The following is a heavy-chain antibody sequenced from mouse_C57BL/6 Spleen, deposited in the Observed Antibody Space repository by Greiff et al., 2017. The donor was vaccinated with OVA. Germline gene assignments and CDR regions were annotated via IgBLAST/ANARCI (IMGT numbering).Heavy chain of an antibody. CDR1: GYSITSGYY. J-gene: IGHJ1*03. V-gene: IGHV3-6*01. D-gene: IGHD1-1*01. CDR3: ARGLLRSYWYFDV. CDR2: ISYDGSN. Sequence: EVKLQESGPGLVKPSQSLSLTCSVTGYSITSGYYWNWIRQFPGNKLEWMGYISYDGSNNYNPSLKNRISITRDTSKNQFFLKLNSVTTEDTATYYCARGLLRSYWYFDVWGTGTTVTVSS.